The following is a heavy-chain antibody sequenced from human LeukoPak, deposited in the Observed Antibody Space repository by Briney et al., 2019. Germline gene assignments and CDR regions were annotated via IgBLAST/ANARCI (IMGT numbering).Heavy chain of an antibody. CDR3: ARGRNWQTFYHYYMDV. CDR1: GVSFSGHY. J-gene: IGHJ6*03. V-gene: IGHV4-34*01. Sequence: PSETLSLTCGVSGVSFSGHYWTWLRQTPGKGLEGRGEINHGGVTNYNPSLKSRVSISIDTSTNEISLNMSSVTAADTGIYYCARGRNWQTFYHYYMDVWGKGATVTVS. CDR2: INHGGVT. D-gene: IGHD1-14*01.